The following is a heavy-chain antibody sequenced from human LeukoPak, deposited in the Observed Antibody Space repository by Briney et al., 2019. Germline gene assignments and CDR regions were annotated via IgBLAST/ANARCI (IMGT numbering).Heavy chain of an antibody. J-gene: IGHJ4*02. V-gene: IGHV3-30*03. CDR1: GFTFSTYG. CDR3: AETGPTDF. CDR2: ISYDGTNK. Sequence: EGSLRLSCAASGFTFSTYGMHWVRQARGKGLEWVAAISYDGTNKHYADSVKGRFTISRDNSKNMLYLQMNSLRAEDTALYYCAETGPTDFWGQGTLVTVSS. D-gene: IGHD3-9*01.